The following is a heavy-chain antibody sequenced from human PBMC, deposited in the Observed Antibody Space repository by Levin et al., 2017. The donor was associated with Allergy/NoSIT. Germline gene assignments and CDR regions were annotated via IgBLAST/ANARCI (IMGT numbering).Heavy chain of an antibody. D-gene: IGHD5-24*01. Sequence: SCAASGFTFTSYAMSWVRQAPGKGLEWVSAIRGSGDTTYYADSVKGRFTISRDNSKNTLYLQMNGLRAEDTATYYCAKDNGWLAAHWGQGTLVTVSS. CDR1: GFTFTSYA. CDR2: IRGSGDTT. J-gene: IGHJ4*02. CDR3: AKDNGWLAAH. V-gene: IGHV3-23*01.